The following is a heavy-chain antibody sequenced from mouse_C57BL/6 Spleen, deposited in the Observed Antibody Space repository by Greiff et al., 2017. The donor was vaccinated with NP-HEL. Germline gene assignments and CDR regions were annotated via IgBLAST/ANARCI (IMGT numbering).Heavy chain of an antibody. J-gene: IGHJ1*03. CDR3: ARYYGSSHWYFDV. CDR1: GYTFTSYW. D-gene: IGHD1-1*01. V-gene: IGHV1-59*01. CDR2: IDPSDSYT. Sequence: QVQLQQSGAELVRPGTSVKLSCKASGYTFTSYWMHWVKQRPGQGLEWIGVIDPSDSYTNYNQKFKGKATLTVDTSSSTAYMQLSSLTSEDSAVYYCARYYGSSHWYFDVWGTGTTVTVSS.